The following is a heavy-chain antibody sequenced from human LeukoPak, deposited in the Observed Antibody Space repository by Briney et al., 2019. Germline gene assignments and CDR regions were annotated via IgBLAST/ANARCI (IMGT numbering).Heavy chain of an antibody. CDR3: VRVPSLYGDYYFDY. V-gene: IGHV4-59*01. Sequence: NPSETLSLTCTVSGGSISSYYWSWIRQPPGKGLEWIGYIYYSGSTNYNPSLKSRVTISVDTSKNQFSLKLSSVTAADTAVYYCVRVPSLYGDYYFDYWGQGTLVTVSS. CDR2: IYYSGST. J-gene: IGHJ4*02. CDR1: GGSISSYY. D-gene: IGHD4-17*01.